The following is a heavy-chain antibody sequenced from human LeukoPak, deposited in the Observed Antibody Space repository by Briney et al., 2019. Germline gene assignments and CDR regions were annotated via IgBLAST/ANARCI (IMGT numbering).Heavy chain of an antibody. V-gene: IGHV3-21*01. Sequence: GGSLRLSCAASGFTFSSYSMNWVRQAPGKGLEWVSSISSSSSYIYYADSVKGRFTISRDNAKNSLYLQMNSLRAEDTAVNYCARVGAAQANYYYYMDVWGKGTTVTVSS. D-gene: IGHD6-6*01. CDR3: ARVGAAQANYYYYMDV. CDR2: ISSSSSYI. J-gene: IGHJ6*03. CDR1: GFTFSSYS.